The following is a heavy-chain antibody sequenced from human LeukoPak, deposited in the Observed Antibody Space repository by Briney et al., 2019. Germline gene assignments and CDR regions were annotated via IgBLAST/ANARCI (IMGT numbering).Heavy chain of an antibody. V-gene: IGHV4-39*01. CDR3: ASLIAAAYHYYYMDV. J-gene: IGHJ6*03. Sequence: PSETLSLTCTVSGGSISNTSYYWGWIRQPPGKGLEWIGSIYYSGSTYFNPSLKSRVTISVDKSKTQFSLRLSSVTAADTAVYYCASLIAAAYHYYYMDVWGKGTTVTVSS. D-gene: IGHD6-13*01. CDR2: IYYSGST. CDR1: GGSISNTSYY.